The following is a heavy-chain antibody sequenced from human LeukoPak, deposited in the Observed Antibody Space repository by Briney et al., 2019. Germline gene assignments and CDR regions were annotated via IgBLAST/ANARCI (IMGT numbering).Heavy chain of an antibody. CDR1: GFTFSSYG. CDR2: IWYDGSNK. J-gene: IGHJ4*02. CDR3: ARTGGRSYHSLSGFDY. V-gene: IGHV3-33*01. Sequence: GGSLRLSWAASGFTFSSYGMHWVRQAPGKGLEWVAVIWYDGSNKYYADSVKGRFTISRDNSKNTLYLQMNSLRAEDTAVYYCARTGGRSYHSLSGFDYWGQGTLVTVSS. D-gene: IGHD1-26*01.